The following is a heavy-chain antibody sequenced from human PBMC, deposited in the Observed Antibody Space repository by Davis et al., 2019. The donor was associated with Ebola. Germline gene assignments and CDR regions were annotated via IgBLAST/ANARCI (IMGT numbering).Heavy chain of an antibody. CDR3: ARTGDFWSGYPAPYYYYYMDV. D-gene: IGHD3-3*01. V-gene: IGHV1-69*13. J-gene: IGHJ6*03. CDR2: IIPIFGTA. Sequence: SVKVSCKASGGTFSSYAISWVRQAPGQGLEWMGGIIPIFGTANYAQKFQGRVTITADESTSTAYMELSSLRSEDTAVYYCARTGDFWSGYPAPYYYYYMDVWGKGTTVTVSS. CDR1: GGTFSSYA.